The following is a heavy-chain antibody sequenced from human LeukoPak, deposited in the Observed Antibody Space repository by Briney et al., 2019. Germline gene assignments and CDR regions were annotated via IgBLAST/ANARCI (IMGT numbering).Heavy chain of an antibody. CDR2: ISSSSSTI. J-gene: IGHJ4*02. Sequence: GGSLRLSCAASGFTFSSPSMSWVRQAPGKGLEWVSYISSSSSTIYYADSVKGRFTISRDNAKNSLYLQMNSLRAEDTAVYYCARGSTYYDSSGQVPFDYWGQGTLVTVSS. V-gene: IGHV3-48*01. CDR3: ARGSTYYDSSGQVPFDY. D-gene: IGHD3-22*01. CDR1: GFTFSSPS.